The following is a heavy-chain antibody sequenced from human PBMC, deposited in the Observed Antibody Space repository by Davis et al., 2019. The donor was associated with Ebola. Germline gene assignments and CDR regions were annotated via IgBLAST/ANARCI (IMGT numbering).Heavy chain of an antibody. CDR3: ARDTRDFWSGYSTSYGMDV. D-gene: IGHD3-3*01. CDR1: GFTFSSYS. CDR2: ISSSSSYI. V-gene: IGHV3-21*01. Sequence: GESLKISCAASGFTFSSYSMNWVRQAPGKGLEWVSSISSSSSYIYYADSVKGRFTISRDNAKNSLYLQMNSLRAEDTAVYYCARDTRDFWSGYSTSYGMDVWGKGTTVTVSS. J-gene: IGHJ6*04.